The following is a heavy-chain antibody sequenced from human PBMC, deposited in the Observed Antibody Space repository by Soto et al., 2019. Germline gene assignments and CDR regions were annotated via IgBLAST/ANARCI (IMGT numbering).Heavy chain of an antibody. CDR2: IWYDGSNK. Sequence: GGSLRLSCAASGFTFSSYGMHWVRQAPGKGLEWVAVIWYDGSNKYYADSVKGRFTISRDNSKNTLYLQMNSLRAEDTAVYYCARDGAAEIAAAGTFGYWGQGTLVTVSS. J-gene: IGHJ4*02. CDR1: GFTFSSYG. CDR3: ARDGAAEIAAAGTFGY. V-gene: IGHV3-33*01. D-gene: IGHD6-13*01.